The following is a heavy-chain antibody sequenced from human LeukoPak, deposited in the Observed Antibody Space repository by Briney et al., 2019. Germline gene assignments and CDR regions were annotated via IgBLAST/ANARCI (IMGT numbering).Heavy chain of an antibody. Sequence: GGSLRLSCAASGFTFTSYSMNWVRQAPGKGLEWVSTISGGGGSTYYADSVKGRFTISRDNAKNSLYLQMNSLRAEDTAVYYCARDNDYGDYDAFDIWGQGTMVTVSS. CDR2: ISGGGGST. D-gene: IGHD4-17*01. CDR3: ARDNDYGDYDAFDI. J-gene: IGHJ3*02. CDR1: GFTFTSYS. V-gene: IGHV3-23*01.